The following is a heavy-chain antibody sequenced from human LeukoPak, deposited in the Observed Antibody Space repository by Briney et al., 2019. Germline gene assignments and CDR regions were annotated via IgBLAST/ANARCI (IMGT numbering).Heavy chain of an antibody. J-gene: IGHJ4*02. D-gene: IGHD3-22*01. V-gene: IGHV3-33*01. Sequence: GGSLRLSCAASGFTFSSFGMHWVRQSPGKGLEWVAFIWFDGSDKYYADPVKGRFTISRDNSRNTLYLQMNSLRAEDTAVYFCVRTYDSTGYDYGHYFDYWGQGTLVAVSS. CDR1: GFTFSSFG. CDR3: VRTYDSTGYDYGHYFDY. CDR2: IWFDGSDK.